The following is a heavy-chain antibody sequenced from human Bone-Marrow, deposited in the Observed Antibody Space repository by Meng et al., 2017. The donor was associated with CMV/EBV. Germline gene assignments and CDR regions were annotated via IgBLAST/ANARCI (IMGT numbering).Heavy chain of an antibody. J-gene: IGHJ6*02. D-gene: IGHD6-13*01. CDR3: AIIAAAGSWGMDV. CDR1: GGTFSSYA. V-gene: IGHV1-69*05. CDR2: IIPIFGTA. Sequence: SVKVSCKASGGTFSSYAISWVRQAPGQGLEWMGGIIPIFGTANYAQKFQGRVTITTDESTSTAYMELSSLRSEDTAVYYCAIIAAAGSWGMDVWGQGTTVTVSS.